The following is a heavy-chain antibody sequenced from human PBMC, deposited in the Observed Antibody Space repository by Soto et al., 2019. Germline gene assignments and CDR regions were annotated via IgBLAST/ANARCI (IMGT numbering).Heavy chain of an antibody. V-gene: IGHV4-59*01. CDR2: IYYSGST. CDR3: ARAGSYYDYRRYFDY. J-gene: IGHJ4*02. D-gene: IGHD3-16*01. Sequence: SETVSLTCTVSGGSISSYYWSWIRQPPGKGLEWIGYIYYSGSTNYNPSLKSRVTISVDTSKNQFSLKLSSVTAADTAVYYCARAGSYYDYRRYFDYWGQGTLVTVSS. CDR1: GGSISSYY.